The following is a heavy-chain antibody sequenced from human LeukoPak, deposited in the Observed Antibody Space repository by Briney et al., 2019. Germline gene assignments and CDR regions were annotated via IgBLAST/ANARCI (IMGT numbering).Heavy chain of an antibody. CDR3: VRGQNIYS. CDR1: GFTFSSYW. CDR2: IKQDGSEK. D-gene: IGHD2-21*01. Sequence: PGGSLRLSCAASGFTFSSYWMSWVRQAPGRGLEWVTNIKQDGSEKYYVDSVKGRFTISRDNAKNSLYLQMNSLRDEDTAVYYCVRGQNIYSWGQGTLVTVSS. V-gene: IGHV3-7*01. J-gene: IGHJ4*02.